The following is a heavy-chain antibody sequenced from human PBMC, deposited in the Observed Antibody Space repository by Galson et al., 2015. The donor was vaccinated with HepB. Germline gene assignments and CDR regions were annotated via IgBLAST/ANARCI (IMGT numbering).Heavy chain of an antibody. Sequence: SVKVSCKASGDSFSTYAINWVRQAPGQGLEWVGGIIPMFAMADYTQQFQDRVTITADTFTTTAYMELRSLTSEDTAVYYCARGASSGENHLFFWGQGTLVTVSS. CDR1: GDSFSTYA. CDR3: ARGASSGENHLFF. V-gene: IGHV1-69*10. J-gene: IGHJ4*02. CDR2: IIPMFAMA. D-gene: IGHD1-14*01.